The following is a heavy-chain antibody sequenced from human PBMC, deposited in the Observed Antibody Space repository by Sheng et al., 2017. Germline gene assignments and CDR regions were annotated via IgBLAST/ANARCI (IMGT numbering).Heavy chain of an antibody. J-gene: IGHJ4*02. CDR1: GFTFSSYA. Sequence: QVQLVESGGGVVQPGRSLRLSCAASGFTFSSYAMHWVRQAPGKGLEWVAVISYDGSNKYYADSVKGRFTISRDNSKNTLYLQMNSLRAEDTAVYYCARDKVWGYYDSSGYRTCDYWGQGTLVTVSS. D-gene: IGHD3-22*01. CDR2: ISYDGSNK. V-gene: IGHV3-30*04. CDR3: ARDKVWGYYDSSGYRTCDY.